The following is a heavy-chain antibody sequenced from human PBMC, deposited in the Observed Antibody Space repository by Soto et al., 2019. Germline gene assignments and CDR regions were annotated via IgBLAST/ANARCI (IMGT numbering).Heavy chain of an antibody. D-gene: IGHD2-15*01. Sequence: ASVKVSCKASGYTYTDHVLHWVRQAPGQGPEWVGWINPLSGGTISAQKFRGRVTLPRDRSINTAYMALSGMRPDDTAVYYCARDTVSSRGGSGARCYVVNWSGRWGKRSLGTV. CDR3: ARDTVSSRGGSGARCYVVNWSGR. V-gene: IGHV1-2*02. CDR2: INPLSGGT. J-gene: IGHJ5*02. CDR1: GYTYTDHV.